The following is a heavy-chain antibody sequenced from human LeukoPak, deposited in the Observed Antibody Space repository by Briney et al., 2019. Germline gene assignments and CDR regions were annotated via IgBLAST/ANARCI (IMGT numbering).Heavy chain of an antibody. CDR1: GGSISSGGYY. CDR3: ARSRDDYDAFDI. CDR2: IYYSGST. D-gene: IGHD4-11*01. Sequence: SQTLSLTCAVSGGSISSGGYYWGWIRQPPGKGLEWIGSIYYSGSTYYNPSLKSRVTISVDTSKNQFSLKLSSVTAADTAVYYCARSRDDYDAFDIWGQGTMVTVSS. V-gene: IGHV4-39*01. J-gene: IGHJ3*02.